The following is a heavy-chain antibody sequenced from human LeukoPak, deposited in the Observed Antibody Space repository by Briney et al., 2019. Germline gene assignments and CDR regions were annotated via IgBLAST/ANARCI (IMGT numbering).Heavy chain of an antibody. CDR3: AKASTRIAVAGTDY. J-gene: IGHJ4*02. D-gene: IGHD6-19*01. Sequence: GGSLRLSCAASGFTFSSYGMHWVRQAPGKGLEWVAFIRYDGSNKYYADSVKGRFTISRDNSKNTLYLQMNSLRAEDTAVYYCAKASTRIAVAGTDYWGQGTLVTASS. CDR1: GFTFSSYG. V-gene: IGHV3-30*02. CDR2: IRYDGSNK.